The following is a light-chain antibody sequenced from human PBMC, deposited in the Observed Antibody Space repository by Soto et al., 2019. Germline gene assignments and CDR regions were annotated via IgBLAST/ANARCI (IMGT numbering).Light chain of an antibody. CDR1: NIGSKS. CDR3: QVWDSSSDNPYV. Sequence: SYELTQPPSVSVAPGKTARITCGGNNIGSKSVQWYQQKPGQAPVLVIYYDSDRPSGIPERFSGSNSGNTATLTISRVEAGDEVDYYCQVWDSSSDNPYVFGTGTKLTVL. CDR2: YDS. J-gene: IGLJ1*01. V-gene: IGLV3-21*04.